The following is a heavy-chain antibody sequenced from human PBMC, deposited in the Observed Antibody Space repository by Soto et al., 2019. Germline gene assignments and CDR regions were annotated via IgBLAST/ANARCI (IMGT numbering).Heavy chain of an antibody. CDR3: ARESVHIYDNRGYHFWFAP. CDR2: ISGYNGHP. V-gene: IGHV1-18*01. J-gene: IGHJ5*02. D-gene: IGHD3-22*01. CDR1: GYSFSSYG. Sequence: ASVKVSCKTFGYSFSSYGISWLRQAPGQGLEWMGWISGYNGHPIEAQKFQGRITMTIDASATTVYMELRSLRSDDTAVYYCARESVHIYDNRGYHFWFAPGGQGTQVTVSS.